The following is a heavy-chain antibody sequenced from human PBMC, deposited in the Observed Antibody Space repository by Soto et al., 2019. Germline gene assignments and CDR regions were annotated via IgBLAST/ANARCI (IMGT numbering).Heavy chain of an antibody. D-gene: IGHD6-13*01. CDR3: AKVWDASAAGTD. J-gene: IGHJ4*02. CDR1: GFTFDDYA. Sequence: DVQLVESGGGLVQPGRSLRLSCAASGFTFDDYAMHWVRQAPGKGLEWVSGISWNSGSIGYADSVKGRFTISRDNAKNSLYLQMNSLRAEDTALYYCAKVWDASAAGTDWGQGTLVTVSS. V-gene: IGHV3-9*01. CDR2: ISWNSGSI.